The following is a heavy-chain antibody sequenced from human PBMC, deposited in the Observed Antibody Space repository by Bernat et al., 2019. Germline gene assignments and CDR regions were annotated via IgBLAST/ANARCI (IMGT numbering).Heavy chain of an antibody. CDR1: GFTFSSYW. V-gene: IGHV3-7*03. CDR2: IKQDGSEK. CDR3: AREMTTVTLGIFDY. J-gene: IGHJ4*02. D-gene: IGHD4-17*01. Sequence: EVQLVESGGGLVQPGGSLRLSCAASGFTFSSYWMSWVRQAPGKGLEWVANIKQDGSEKCYVDSVKGRFTISRDNAKNSLYLQMNSLRAEDTAVYYCAREMTTVTLGIFDYWGQGTLVTVSS.